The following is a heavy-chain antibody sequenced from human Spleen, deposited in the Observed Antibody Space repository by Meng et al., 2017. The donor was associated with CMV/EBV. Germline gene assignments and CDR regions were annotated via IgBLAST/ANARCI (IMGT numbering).Heavy chain of an antibody. CDR2: ISHDGNRR. CDR1: GVSFGTFV. Sequence: SGVSFGTFVMHWVRQGPGKGLEWVAGISHDGNRRYYVDSVAGRFTISRDNLKKTVSLQMSALRRDDTAIYYCATDRGSSWFQGWFDSWGHGTLVTVSS. J-gene: IGHJ5*01. CDR3: ATDRGSSWFQGWFDS. V-gene: IGHV3-30*03. D-gene: IGHD6-13*01.